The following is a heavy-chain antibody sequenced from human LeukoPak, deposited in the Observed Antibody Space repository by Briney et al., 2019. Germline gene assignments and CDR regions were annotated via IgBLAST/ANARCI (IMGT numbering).Heavy chain of an antibody. CDR3: ARSRGGNFDY. Sequence: GGSLRLSCAASGFTFSSYWMSWVRQAPGKGLEWVANIREDGSEKYYVDSVKGQFTISRDNAKNSLYLQLHSLRAEDTAVYYCARSRGGNFDYWGQGALVTVSS. CDR1: GFTFSSYW. D-gene: IGHD2-15*01. CDR2: IREDGSEK. V-gene: IGHV3-7*01. J-gene: IGHJ4*02.